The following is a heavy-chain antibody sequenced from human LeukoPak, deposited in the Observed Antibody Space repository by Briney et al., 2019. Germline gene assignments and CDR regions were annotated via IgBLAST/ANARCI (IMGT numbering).Heavy chain of an antibody. CDR1: GYTFTGYY. D-gene: IGHD3-10*01. CDR3: AKSYYGSGSYFVLIGGYYFDY. V-gene: IGHV1-2*02. Sequence: GASVKVSCKASGYTFTGYYMHWVRQAPGQGLEWMGWINPNSGGTNYAQKFQGRVTMTRDTSISTAYMELSRLRSDDTAVYYCAKSYYGSGSYFVLIGGYYFDYWGQGTLVTVSS. CDR2: INPNSGGT. J-gene: IGHJ4*02.